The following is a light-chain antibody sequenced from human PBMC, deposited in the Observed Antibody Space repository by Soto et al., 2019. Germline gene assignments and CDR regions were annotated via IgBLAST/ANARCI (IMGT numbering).Light chain of an antibody. Sequence: EIVLTRSPATLSVSPGERATLSCRASQSVSSNLAWYQQKPGQAPRLLIYHISTRASGIPARFSGNGSGTEFTLTISSLQSEDFAVYFCQQYNNWPPYTFGQGTKVDIK. CDR2: HIS. J-gene: IGKJ2*01. CDR3: QQYNNWPPYT. V-gene: IGKV3-15*01. CDR1: QSVSSN.